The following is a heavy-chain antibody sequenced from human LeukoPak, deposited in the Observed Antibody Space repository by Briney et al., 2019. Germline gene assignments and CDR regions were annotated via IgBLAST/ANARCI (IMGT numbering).Heavy chain of an antibody. CDR2: INHSGST. V-gene: IGHV4-34*01. CDR1: GGSFSGYY. Sequence: SETLSLTCAVYGGSFSGYYWNWIRQPPGKGLEWIGEINHSGSTNYNPSLKSRVTISVDTSKNQFSLKLSSVTAADTAVYYCARYGSSGWYYFDYWGQGTLVTVSS. J-gene: IGHJ4*02. D-gene: IGHD6-19*01. CDR3: ARYGSSGWYYFDY.